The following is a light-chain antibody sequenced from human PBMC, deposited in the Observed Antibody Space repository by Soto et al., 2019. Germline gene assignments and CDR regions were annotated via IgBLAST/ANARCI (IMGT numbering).Light chain of an antibody. Sequence: EIVLTQSPATLSLSPGERATLSCRASQSVSSYLAWYQQKPGQAPRLLIYDASNRATGTPASFSGSGSGTDFTLTISSLEPEDFAVYYCQQRSNWITFGQGTRLETK. J-gene: IGKJ5*01. CDR2: DAS. V-gene: IGKV3-11*01. CDR3: QQRSNWIT. CDR1: QSVSSY.